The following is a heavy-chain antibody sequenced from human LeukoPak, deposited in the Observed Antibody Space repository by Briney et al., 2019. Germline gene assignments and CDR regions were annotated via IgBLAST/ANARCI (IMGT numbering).Heavy chain of an antibody. D-gene: IGHD3-22*01. V-gene: IGHV1-2*02. Sequence: ASVKVSCKASGYTFTGYYIHWVRQAPGQGLEWMGWINPHSGGTNYAQKFQGGVTMTRDTSISTAYMELSRLRSDDTAVYYCARDYYDSSGDANWFDPWGQGTLVIVSS. CDR2: INPHSGGT. CDR3: ARDYYDSSGDANWFDP. CDR1: GYTFTGYY. J-gene: IGHJ5*02.